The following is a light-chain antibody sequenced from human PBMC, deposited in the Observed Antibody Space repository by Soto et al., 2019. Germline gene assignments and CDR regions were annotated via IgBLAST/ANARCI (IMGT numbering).Light chain of an antibody. Sequence: GDRVSITCRASQSVGNSLAWYQQRPGKAPKLLIFDASTLKSGVPSRFSGSGSDTEFTFTISSLQPDDSATYYCQQYNTYGLTFGGGTKVEIK. V-gene: IGKV1-5*01. CDR2: DAS. CDR1: QSVGNS. J-gene: IGKJ4*02. CDR3: QQYNTYGLT.